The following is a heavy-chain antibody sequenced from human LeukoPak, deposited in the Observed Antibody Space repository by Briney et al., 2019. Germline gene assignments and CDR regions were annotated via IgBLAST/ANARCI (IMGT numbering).Heavy chain of an antibody. J-gene: IGHJ4*02. Sequence: SETLSLTCTVSGGSISSHYWSWIRQPPGKGLEWIGYVYYSGSTNYNPSLKSRVTISVDTSKNQFSLKLSSVTAADTAVYYCAGTYYYVDYWGQGTLVTVSS. CDR2: VYYSGST. V-gene: IGHV4-59*08. D-gene: IGHD3-10*01. CDR3: AGTYYYVDY. CDR1: GGSISSHY.